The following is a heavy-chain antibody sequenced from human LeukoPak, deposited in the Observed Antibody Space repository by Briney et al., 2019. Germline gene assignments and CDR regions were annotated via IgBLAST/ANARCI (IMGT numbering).Heavy chain of an antibody. CDR3: ARGPNYHDDSGYYYGGFSESAN. CDR2: INPIDGTT. J-gene: IGHJ4*02. D-gene: IGHD3-22*01. V-gene: IGHV1-46*01. CDR1: GYTFTSYY. Sequence: GASVKVSCKTSGYTFTSYYMHWVRQAPGQGLEWLGIINPIDGTTSYAQKLQGRVTMTRDTSTNTVYMELSSLRSEDTAVYYCARGPNYHDDSGYYYGGFSESANWGQGTLVTASS.